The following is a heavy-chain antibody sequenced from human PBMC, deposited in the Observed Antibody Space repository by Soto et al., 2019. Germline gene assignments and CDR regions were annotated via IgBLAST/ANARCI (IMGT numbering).Heavy chain of an antibody. CDR1: GGTFSTYS. CDR2: IIPMLGER. V-gene: IGHV1-69*02. Sequence: QVQLVQSGAEVKKPGSSVKVSCKDSGGTFSTYSMFWVRQAPGQGLEWMGRIIPMLGERNYAQRFQYRVTIIADKSTATVHMELSSLRSEDTALYYCTIGSWSGEVFEIWGQGTMVTVSS. CDR3: TIGSWSGEVFEI. J-gene: IGHJ3*02. D-gene: IGHD2-21*01.